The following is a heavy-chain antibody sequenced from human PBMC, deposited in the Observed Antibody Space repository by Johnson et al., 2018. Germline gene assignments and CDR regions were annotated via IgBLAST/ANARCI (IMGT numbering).Heavy chain of an antibody. CDR3: ARGFTSGSSFGREVDAFDI. CDR1: GGSISSGGYS. D-gene: IGHD5-18*01. Sequence: QVQLQESGSGLVKXSQTXSLXCDVSGGSISSGGYSWNWIRQPPGKALEWIGYIYDSGSTYNHPSLKSRVTISVDRSKNQFPLELRSVTAADTAVYYCARGFTSGSSFGREVDAFDIWGQGTMVTVSS. CDR2: IYDSGST. V-gene: IGHV4-30-2*01. J-gene: IGHJ3*02.